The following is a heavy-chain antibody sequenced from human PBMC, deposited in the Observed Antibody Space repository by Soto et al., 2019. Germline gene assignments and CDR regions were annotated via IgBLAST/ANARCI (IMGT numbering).Heavy chain of an antibody. CDR1: GGSISSGGYY. Sequence: PSETLSLTCTVSGGSISSGGYYWSWIRQHPGKGLEWIGYIYYSGSTYYNPSLKSRVTISVDTSKNQFSLKPSSVTAADTAVYYCASSIAAAGTVFDYWGQGTLVTVSS. CDR3: ASSIAAAGTVFDY. V-gene: IGHV4-31*03. CDR2: IYYSGST. D-gene: IGHD6-13*01. J-gene: IGHJ4*02.